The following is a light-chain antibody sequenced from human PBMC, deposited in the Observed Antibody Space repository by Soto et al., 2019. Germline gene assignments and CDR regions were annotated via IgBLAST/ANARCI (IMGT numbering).Light chain of an antibody. Sequence: VVLTQSPATLSFSPGERGTLSCGASQSVSSNYVAWFHQKPGQAPRLLIYGASSRATGVPDRFSASGSGTDFTLTINRLEPEDFALYYCQQYAHSPWTVGQGTKVDIK. V-gene: IGKV3-20*01. CDR3: QQYAHSPWT. CDR2: GAS. J-gene: IGKJ1*01. CDR1: QSVSSNY.